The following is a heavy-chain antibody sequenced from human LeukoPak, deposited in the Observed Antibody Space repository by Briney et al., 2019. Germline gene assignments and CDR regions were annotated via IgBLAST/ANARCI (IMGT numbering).Heavy chain of an antibody. CDR1: GGSFSGYY. CDR2: IYYSGST. J-gene: IGHJ5*02. Sequence: SETLSLTCAVYGGSFSGYYWSWVRQPPGKGLEWIGYIYYSGSTNYNPSLKSRVTISVDTSKNQFSLKLSSVTAADTAVYYCARGPHIAVVPAAAFDPWGQGTLVTVSS. CDR3: ARGPHIAVVPAAAFDP. D-gene: IGHD2-2*01. V-gene: IGHV4-59*01.